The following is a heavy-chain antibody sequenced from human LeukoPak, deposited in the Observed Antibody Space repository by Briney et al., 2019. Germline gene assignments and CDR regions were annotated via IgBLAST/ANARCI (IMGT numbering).Heavy chain of an antibody. D-gene: IGHD4-11*01. V-gene: IGHV3-11*04. CDR3: ASSLNTVIISPYYFDY. J-gene: IGHJ4*02. Sequence: GGSLRLSCAASGFTFSDYHMGWIRQDPGQGLEWISYISANGITTYYADSVKGRFTISRDNARNSLSLYMNFLRAEDTAVYYCASSLNTVIISPYYFDYWGQGTLVTVSS. CDR1: GFTFSDYH. CDR2: ISANGITT.